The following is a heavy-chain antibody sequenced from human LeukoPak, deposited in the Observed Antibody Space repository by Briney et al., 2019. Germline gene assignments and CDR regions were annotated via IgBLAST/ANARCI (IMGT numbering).Heavy chain of an antibody. CDR2: ISWNGEVA. J-gene: IGHJ5*02. CDR1: GFTFSDYG. CDR3: TKEGDRRVSVWCDQ. V-gene: IGHV3-30*18. Sequence: GGSLTLSCAASGFTFSDYGMHWVRQAPGKGREWVAVISWNGEVAFYADSVKGRFTISRDNSKNTLSVQMNSLRVEDTAVYYCTKEGDRRVSVWCDQGGEGTLVTVS. D-gene: IGHD2-21*01.